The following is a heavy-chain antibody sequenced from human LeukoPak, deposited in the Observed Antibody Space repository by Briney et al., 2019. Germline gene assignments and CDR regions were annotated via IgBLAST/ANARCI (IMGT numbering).Heavy chain of an antibody. J-gene: IGHJ6*02. CDR1: GGSISSGGHY. V-gene: IGHV4-30-2*01. CDR3: ARGGGLRWEYYYGMDV. CDR2: INHSGST. D-gene: IGHD4-23*01. Sequence: SQTLSLTCTVSGGSISSGGHYWSWIRQPPGKGLEWIGEINHSGSTNYNPSLKSRVTISVDTSKNQFSLKLSSVTAADTAVYYCARGGGLRWEYYYGMDVWGQGTTVTVSS.